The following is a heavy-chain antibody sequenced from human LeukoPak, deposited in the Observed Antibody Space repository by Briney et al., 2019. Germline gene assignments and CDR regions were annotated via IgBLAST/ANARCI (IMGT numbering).Heavy chain of an antibody. Sequence: GGSLRLSCAVSGFTFSGFWMSWSRQAPGKGLEWVASINSDGSEGYYADVVKGRFTISRDNAKNSLYLQMNSLRAEDTAVYYCARQYSYGSRAFDYWGQGTLVTVSS. CDR2: INSDGSEG. CDR1: GFTFSGFW. CDR3: ARQYSYGSRAFDY. V-gene: IGHV3-7*03. J-gene: IGHJ4*02. D-gene: IGHD5-18*01.